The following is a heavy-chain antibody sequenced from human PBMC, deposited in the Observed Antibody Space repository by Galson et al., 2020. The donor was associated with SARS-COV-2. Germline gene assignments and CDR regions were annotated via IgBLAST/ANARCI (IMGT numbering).Heavy chain of an antibody. Sequence: GGSLRLSCVASGFTSSTYAMNWVRQAPGKGLEWVSAISGSGGSTYYADSVKGRFTISRDNSKNTLYLQMNSLRAEDTAVYYCAKDLGVGATLDGMDVWGQGTTVTVSS. CDR3: AKDLGVGATLDGMDV. CDR2: ISGSGGST. CDR1: GFTSSTYA. V-gene: IGHV3-23*01. J-gene: IGHJ6*02. D-gene: IGHD1-26*01.